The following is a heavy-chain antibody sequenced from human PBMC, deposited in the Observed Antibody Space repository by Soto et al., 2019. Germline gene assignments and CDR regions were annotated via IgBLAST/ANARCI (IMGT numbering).Heavy chain of an antibody. Sequence: ASVKVSCKASGGTFSSYTISWVRQAPGQGLEWMGRIIPILGIANYAQKFQGRVTITADKSTSTAYMELSSLRSEDTAVYYCARGSVVEGFDIWGQGTMVTVSS. CDR3: ARGSVVEGFDI. CDR1: GGTFSSYT. J-gene: IGHJ3*02. V-gene: IGHV1-69*02. CDR2: IIPILGIA. D-gene: IGHD2-15*01.